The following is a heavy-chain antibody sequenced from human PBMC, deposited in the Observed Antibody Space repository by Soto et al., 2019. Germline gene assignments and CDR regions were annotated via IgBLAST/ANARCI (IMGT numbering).Heavy chain of an antibody. CDR2: ISWNSDSI. CDR1: GFPFYDYA. D-gene: IGHD2-2*01. Sequence: GGSLRLSCAASGFPFYDYAMHWVRQAPGKGLEWVSSISWNSDSIVYADSVKGRFTISRDNAKNSLYLQMNSLRAEDTALYYCASGYCSSTSCPPLDYWGQGTLVTVSS. CDR3: ASGYCSSTSCPPLDY. J-gene: IGHJ4*02. V-gene: IGHV3-9*01.